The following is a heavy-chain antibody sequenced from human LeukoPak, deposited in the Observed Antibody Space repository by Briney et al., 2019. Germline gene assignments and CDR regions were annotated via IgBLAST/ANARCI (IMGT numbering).Heavy chain of an antibody. D-gene: IGHD6-13*01. CDR2: IYYSGST. Sequence: SETLSLTCTVSGGSISSYYWSWIRQPPGEGLEWIGYIYYSGSTNYNPSLKSRVTISVDTSKNQFSLKLSSVTAADTAVYYGARLYSSSWYSGYYYGMDVWGQGTTVTVSS. CDR1: GGSISSYY. V-gene: IGHV4-59*01. CDR3: ARLYSSSWYSGYYYGMDV. J-gene: IGHJ6*02.